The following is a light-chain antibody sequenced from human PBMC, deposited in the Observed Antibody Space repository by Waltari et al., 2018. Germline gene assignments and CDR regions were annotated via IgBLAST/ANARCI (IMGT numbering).Light chain of an antibody. Sequence: QFVLVQPPAASATPGQRVIISCSGNTANIGTNPVNWYQHLPGTAPKFLIYSNNQRPSGVPDRFSGSKSGTSASLAISGLQSEDEADYYCSTWDDTLNGRVFGGGTKLTVL. CDR1: TANIGTNP. V-gene: IGLV1-44*01. CDR2: SNN. J-gene: IGLJ3*02. CDR3: STWDDTLNGRV.